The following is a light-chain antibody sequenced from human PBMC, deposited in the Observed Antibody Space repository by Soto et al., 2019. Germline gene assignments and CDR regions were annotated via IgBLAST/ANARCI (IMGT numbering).Light chain of an antibody. CDR1: SSDVGGYNY. Sequence: QSVLTQPPSASGSPGQPVTISCTGTSSDVGGYNYVSWYQQHPGKAPKLMIYGVTKRPSGVPDRFSGSKSGNTASLTVSGLQAEDEAYYYCSSYAGSNNYVFGTGTNSPS. V-gene: IGLV2-8*01. CDR3: SSYAGSNNYV. J-gene: IGLJ1*01. CDR2: GVT.